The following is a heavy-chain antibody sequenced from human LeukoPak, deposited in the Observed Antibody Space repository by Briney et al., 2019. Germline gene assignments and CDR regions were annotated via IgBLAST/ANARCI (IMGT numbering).Heavy chain of an antibody. CDR1: EITFGNNW. V-gene: IGHV3-74*01. CDR2: INSDGGGA. CDR3: ARPDDSESFYRANHY. Sequence: GGSLRLSCAASEITFGNNWMHWVRQGPGKGLVWISRINSDGGGAIYADSVKGRFTISRDNSNNTLSLQMNGLRVEDTAVYYCARPDDSESFYRANHYWGRGTLVTVS. D-gene: IGHD3-10*01. J-gene: IGHJ4*02.